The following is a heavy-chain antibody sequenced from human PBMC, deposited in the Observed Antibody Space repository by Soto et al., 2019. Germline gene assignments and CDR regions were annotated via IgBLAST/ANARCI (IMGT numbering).Heavy chain of an antibody. CDR2: VSGGGNDA. V-gene: IGHV3-23*01. CDR3: ARSLFLASTDTEPFDY. D-gene: IGHD3-3*02. J-gene: IGHJ4*02. Sequence: EVQLLESGGGLVQPGGSLVLSCAASRCTFSSYAMSWVGQAPGEGLEWVPSVSGGGNDAYYADSVKGRFTISRDNSQNTLYLQMSCLSADDTAVYYCARSLFLASTDTEPFDYWGQGALVTVSS. CDR1: RCTFSSYA.